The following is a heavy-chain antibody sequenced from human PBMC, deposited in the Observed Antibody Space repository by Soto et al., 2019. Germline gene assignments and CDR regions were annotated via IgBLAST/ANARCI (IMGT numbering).Heavy chain of an antibody. CDR2: SNHIGST. J-gene: IGHJ6*02. V-gene: IGHV4-34*01. Sequence: DNPYITISAHGESFSGSSCTSTREPPGKGLDWIGESNHIGSTNYNPSLKSRVTISVDTSKNQFSLKLSSVTAADTAVYYCARGGLWFGELRRSRYYYYGMDVWGQGTTVS. D-gene: IGHD3-10*01. CDR3: ARGGLWFGELRRSRYYYYGMDV. CDR1: GESFSGSS.